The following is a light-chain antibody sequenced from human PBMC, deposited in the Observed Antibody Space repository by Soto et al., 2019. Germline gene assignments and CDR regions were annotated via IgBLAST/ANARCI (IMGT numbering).Light chain of an antibody. J-gene: IGKJ1*01. Sequence: DIQMPQYPSSLSASVGDRVTITCQASQNINNYLTWYQQKPGKAPKLLIYDASSLESGVPSRFSGSGSGTEFTLTISSLQPDDFATYYCQQYGTFGQGTKVDIK. CDR3: QQYGT. V-gene: IGKV1-5*01. CDR1: QNINNY. CDR2: DAS.